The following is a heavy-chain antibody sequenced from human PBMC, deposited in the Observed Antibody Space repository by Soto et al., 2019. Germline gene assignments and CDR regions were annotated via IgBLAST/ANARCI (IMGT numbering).Heavy chain of an antibody. D-gene: IGHD3-22*01. CDR3: ARGVTAGYDY. CDR1: GYTFSTYD. J-gene: IGHJ4*01. CDR2: MNPNSGYA. V-gene: IGHV1-8*01. Sequence: QVQLVQSGAEVKKPGASVKVSCKTSGYTFSTYDINWVRQATGQGLEWMGWMNPNSGYAVYAQKFQDRVTMTRDTSISMVYLELSSLISEDKAVYDCARGVTAGYDYWGHGTVVTVSS.